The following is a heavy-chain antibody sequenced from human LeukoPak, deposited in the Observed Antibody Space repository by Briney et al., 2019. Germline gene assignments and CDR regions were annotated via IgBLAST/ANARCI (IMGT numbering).Heavy chain of an antibody. V-gene: IGHV3-23*01. D-gene: IGHD1-14*01. CDR1: GFTFSSYA. Sequence: GGSLRLSCTASGFTFSSYAMSWVRQAPGKGLEWVSAISGSGGSTYYADSVKGRFTISRDNSKNTLYLQMNSLRAEDTAVYYCAKGGTGRTYYFDYWGQGTLVTVSS. J-gene: IGHJ4*02. CDR2: ISGSGGST. CDR3: AKGGTGRTYYFDY.